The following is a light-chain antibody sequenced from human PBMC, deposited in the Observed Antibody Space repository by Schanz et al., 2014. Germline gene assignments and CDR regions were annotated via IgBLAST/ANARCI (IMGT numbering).Light chain of an antibody. Sequence: QSALTQPASVSGSPGQSITISCTGTSSDIGSYNYVSWHQQHPGKAPKLVIYDVSDRPSGVSNRFSGSKSGNTASLTIFGLQAEDEADYHCSSYAGSNNLGMFGGGTKLTVL. CDR2: DVS. CDR1: SSDIGSYNY. J-gene: IGLJ3*02. V-gene: IGLV2-14*01. CDR3: SSYAGSNNLGM.